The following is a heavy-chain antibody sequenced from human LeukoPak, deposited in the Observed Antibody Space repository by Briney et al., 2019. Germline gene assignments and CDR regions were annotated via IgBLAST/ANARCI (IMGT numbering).Heavy chain of an antibody. CDR3: ATEYSSSSGAFDI. Sequence: ASVKVSCTASGGTFSSYAISWVRQAPGQGLEWMGGIIPIFGTANYAQKFQGRVTITTDESTSTAYMELSSLRSEDTAVYYCATEYSSSSGAFDIWGQGTMVTVSS. J-gene: IGHJ3*02. CDR2: IIPIFGTA. V-gene: IGHV1-69*05. D-gene: IGHD6-6*01. CDR1: GGTFSSYA.